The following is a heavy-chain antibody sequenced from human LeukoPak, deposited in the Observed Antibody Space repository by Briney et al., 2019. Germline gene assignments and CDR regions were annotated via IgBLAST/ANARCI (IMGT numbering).Heavy chain of an antibody. CDR3: ARDVEFNYGMDV. CDR2: IYYSGST. Sequence: PSETLSLTCTVSGGSISSYYWSWIRQPPGEGLEWIGYIYYSGSTNYNPSLKSRVTISVDTSKNQFSLKLSSVTAADTAVYYCARDVEFNYGMDVWGKGTTVSVSS. CDR1: GGSISSYY. D-gene: IGHD3-10*01. J-gene: IGHJ6*04. V-gene: IGHV4-59*01.